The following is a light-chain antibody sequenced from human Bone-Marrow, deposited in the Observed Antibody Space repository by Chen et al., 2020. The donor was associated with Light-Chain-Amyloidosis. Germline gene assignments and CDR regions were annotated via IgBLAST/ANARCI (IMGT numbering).Light chain of an antibody. V-gene: IGLV3-21*02. CDR1: NIGATS. J-gene: IGLJ3*02. CDR2: DDS. Sequence: SYVLTQPSSLSVAPGQTATLACGGNNIGATSVHWYQQTPGQAPLLVVYDDSARPSGIPERLSGSNSGNTATLTISRVEAGDEADYYCQVWDRSSDRPVFGGGTKLTVL. CDR3: QVWDRSSDRPV.